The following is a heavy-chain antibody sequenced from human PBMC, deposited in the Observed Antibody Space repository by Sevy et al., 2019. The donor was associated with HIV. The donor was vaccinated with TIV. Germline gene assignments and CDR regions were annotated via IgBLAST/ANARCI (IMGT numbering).Heavy chain of an antibody. V-gene: IGHV3-33*01. CDR2: IWSDGAYQ. CDR3: ARGGYYYDNAAYYALDS. CDR1: GFTFSNYA. D-gene: IGHD3-22*01. J-gene: IGHJ4*02. Sequence: GSLRLSCAATGFTFSNYAMHWVRQAPGKGMEWVAIIWSDGAYQYHGDSVKGRFTISRDNSKNTLDLQMNNVRVEDTAVYYCARGGYYYDNAAYYALDSWGQGTLVTVSS.